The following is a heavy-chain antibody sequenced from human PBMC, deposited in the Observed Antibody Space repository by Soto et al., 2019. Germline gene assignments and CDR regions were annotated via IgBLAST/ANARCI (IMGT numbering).Heavy chain of an antibody. D-gene: IGHD4-17*01. V-gene: IGHV3-33*01. Sequence: QVQLVASGGGVVQPGRSLRLSCAASGFPFSTYGMHWVRQAPGKGLEWVALIYYDGINKYYADSVKGRFTISRDNSKNTLYLQMNSLRAEDTAVYYCARGDMTTVTTPNYWGQGTLVTVSS. CDR1: GFPFSTYG. J-gene: IGHJ4*02. CDR3: ARGDMTTVTTPNY. CDR2: IYYDGINK.